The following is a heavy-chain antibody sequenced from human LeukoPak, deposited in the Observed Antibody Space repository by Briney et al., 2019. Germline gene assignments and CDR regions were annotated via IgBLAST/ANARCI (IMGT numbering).Heavy chain of an antibody. J-gene: IGHJ5*02. CDR1: GYSFTSYW. CDR3: ARHPGIVVDWFDP. V-gene: IGHV5-10-1*01. D-gene: IGHD3-22*01. Sequence: GESLKISCNGSGYSFTSYWITWVRQMPGRGLEWMGRIDPSDSYTKYSPSFQGHVTISADKSISTAYLQWSSLKASDTAMYYCARHPGIVVDWFDPWGQGTLVTVSS. CDR2: IDPSDSYT.